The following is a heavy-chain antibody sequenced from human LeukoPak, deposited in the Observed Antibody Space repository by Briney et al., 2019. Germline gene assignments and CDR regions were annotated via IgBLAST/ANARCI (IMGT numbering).Heavy chain of an antibody. J-gene: IGHJ4*02. CDR3: DRVMGAKAVDY. Sequence: PSETLSLTCAVYGVSFSGYYWSWIRQPPGKGLEWIGEINHSGSTNYNPSLKSRVTISVNTSKNQFSLKLSSVTAADTAVYYCDRVMGAKAVDYWGQGTLVTVSS. CDR1: GVSFSGYY. V-gene: IGHV4-34*01. D-gene: IGHD1-26*01. CDR2: INHSGST.